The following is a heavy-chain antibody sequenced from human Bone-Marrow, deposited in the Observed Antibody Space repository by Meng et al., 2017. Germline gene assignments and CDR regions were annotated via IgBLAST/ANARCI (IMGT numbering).Heavy chain of an antibody. J-gene: IGHJ5*02. CDR3: ARDLVTMVRGALDP. CDR1: GFTFSDYY. D-gene: IGHD3-10*01. CDR2: ISSSGSTI. V-gene: IGHV3-11*04. Sequence: GEFLKISCAASGFTFSDYYMSWIRQAPGKGLEWVSYISSSGSTIYYADSVKGRFTISRDNAKNSLYLQMNSLRAEDTAVYYCARDLVTMVRGALDPWGQGTLVTVSS.